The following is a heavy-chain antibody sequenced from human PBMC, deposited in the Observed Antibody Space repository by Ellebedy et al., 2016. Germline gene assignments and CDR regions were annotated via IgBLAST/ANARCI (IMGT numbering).Heavy chain of an antibody. V-gene: IGHV1-2*02. J-gene: IGHJ6*02. CDR2: INPNSGGT. CDR3: AVVPSPTPSGYYYYGMDV. D-gene: IGHD2-2*01. CDR1: GYTFTGYY. Sequence: ASVKVSXKASGYTFTGYYMHWVRQAPGQGLEWMGWINPNSGGTNYAQKFQGRVTMTRDTSISTAYMELSRLRSDDTAVYYCAVVPSPTPSGYYYYGMDVWGQGTTVTVSS.